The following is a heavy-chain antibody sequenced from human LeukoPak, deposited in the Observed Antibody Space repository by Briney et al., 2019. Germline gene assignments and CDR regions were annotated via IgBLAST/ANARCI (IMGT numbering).Heavy chain of an antibody. V-gene: IGHV5-51*01. CDR2: IYPGDSDT. CDR1: GYSFTSYW. CDR3: ARRGYNWNSHYYMDV. D-gene: IGHD1-7*01. J-gene: IGHJ6*03. Sequence: PGESLKISCKGSGYSFTSYWIGWVRQMPGKGLEWMGIIYPGDSDTRYSPSFQGQVTISADKSISTAYLQWSSLKASDTAMYYYARRGYNWNSHYYMDVWGKGTTVTVSS.